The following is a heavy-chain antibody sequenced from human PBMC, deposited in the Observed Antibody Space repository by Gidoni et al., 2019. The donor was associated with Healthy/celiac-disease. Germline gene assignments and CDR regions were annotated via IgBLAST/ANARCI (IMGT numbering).Heavy chain of an antibody. CDR1: GGPISSSSYY. Sequence: QLQLPESGPGLVKPSETLSLTCTVSGGPISSSSYYWGWIRQPPGKGLEWIGIIYYSGSTYYNPSLKSRVTISVDTSKNQFSLKLSSVTAADTAVYYCARRKRYSYGDYYYYYYMDVWGKGTTVTVSS. V-gene: IGHV4-39*01. D-gene: IGHD5-18*01. CDR3: ARRKRYSYGDYYYYYYMDV. J-gene: IGHJ6*03. CDR2: IYYSGST.